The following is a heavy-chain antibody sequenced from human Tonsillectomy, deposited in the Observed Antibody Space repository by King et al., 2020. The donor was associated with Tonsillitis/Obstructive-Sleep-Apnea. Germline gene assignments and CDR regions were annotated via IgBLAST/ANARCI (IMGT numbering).Heavy chain of an antibody. CDR3: TREGVSSS. D-gene: IGHD6-13*01. Sequence: VQLVESGGGLVKPGRSLRLSCTASGFTFGDYAISCFRQAPGKGLEWVGFIRSKVYGGTTEYTASVKCRFTISRDDSKSIAYLQMNSLKTEDTAVYYCTREGVSSSWGQGTLVTVSS. CDR1: GFTFGDYA. J-gene: IGHJ4*02. CDR2: IRSKVYGGTT. V-gene: IGHV3-49*05.